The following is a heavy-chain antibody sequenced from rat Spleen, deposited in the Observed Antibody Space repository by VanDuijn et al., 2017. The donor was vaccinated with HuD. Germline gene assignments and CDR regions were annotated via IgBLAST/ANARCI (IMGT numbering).Heavy chain of an antibody. CDR1: DYSITSSY. CDR2: ITYSGST. J-gene: IGHJ2*01. CDR3: VRRRGQVYNNYFDY. D-gene: IGHD1-10*01. V-gene: IGHV3-1*01. Sequence: EVRLQESGPGLVKPSQSLSLTCSVTDYSITSSYGWSWIRRFPGNKMEWIGHITYSGSTSYNPSLKSRISITRDTSKNQFFLQLNSVITEDTATYYCVRRRGQVYNNYFDYWGQGVMVTVSS.